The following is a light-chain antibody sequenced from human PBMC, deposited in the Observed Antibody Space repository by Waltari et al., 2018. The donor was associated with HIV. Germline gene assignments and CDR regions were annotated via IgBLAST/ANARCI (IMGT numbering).Light chain of an antibody. V-gene: IGLV1-40*01. CDR2: ADS. CDR3: QSYDNSLSGVV. CDR1: GSNIGADYG. Sequence: QSVLTQPPSVSGAPGQRVTISCTGSGSNIGADYGVHWYHQLPGTAPKLLIYADSNRPSGVPDGFSGSKSGTSASLAITGLQAEDEATYYCQSYDNSLSGVVFGGGTKLTVL. J-gene: IGLJ2*01.